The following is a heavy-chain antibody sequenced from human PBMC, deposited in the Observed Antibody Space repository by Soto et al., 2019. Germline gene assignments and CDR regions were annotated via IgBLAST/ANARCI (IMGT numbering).Heavy chain of an antibody. V-gene: IGHV5-51*01. J-gene: IGHJ5*02. CDR2: IYPGDSDT. CDR3: ARLGLGSSSWYNWFDP. Sequence: GESLKISCTVSGYRFTKYWIGWVRQMPGKGLEWMGIIYPGDSDTRYSPSFQGQVTISADKSISTAYLQWSSLKASDTAMYYCARLGLGSSSWYNWFDPWGQGTLVTVSS. D-gene: IGHD6-13*01. CDR1: GYRFTKYW.